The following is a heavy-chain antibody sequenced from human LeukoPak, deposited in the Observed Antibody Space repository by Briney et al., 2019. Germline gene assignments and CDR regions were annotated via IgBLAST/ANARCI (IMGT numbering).Heavy chain of an antibody. CDR1: GGSFSGYY. CDR2: INHSGST. J-gene: IGHJ6*03. CDR3: ARIAAVTTGNYYYYYMGV. V-gene: IGHV4-34*01. D-gene: IGHD4-17*01. Sequence: SETLSLTCAVYGGSFSGYYWSWIRQPPGKGLEWIGEINHSGSTNYNPSLKSRVTISVDTSKNQFSLKLSSVTAADAAVYYCARIAAVTTGNYYYYYMGVWGKGTTVTVSS.